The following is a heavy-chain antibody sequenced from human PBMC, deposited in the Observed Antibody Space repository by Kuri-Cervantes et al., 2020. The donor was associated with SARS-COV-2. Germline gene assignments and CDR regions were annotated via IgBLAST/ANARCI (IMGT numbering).Heavy chain of an antibody. J-gene: IGHJ2*01. Sequence: SETLSLTCAVYGGSFSGYYWSWIRQPPGKGLEWIGEINHSGSTNYNPSLKSRATISADTSRNQFSLKLSSVTAADTAVYYCATSQNLEWSPSGVFWYFDLWGRGTLVTVSS. CDR1: GGSFSGYY. CDR3: ATSQNLEWSPSGVFWYFDL. CDR2: INHSGST. D-gene: IGHD3-3*01. V-gene: IGHV4-34*01.